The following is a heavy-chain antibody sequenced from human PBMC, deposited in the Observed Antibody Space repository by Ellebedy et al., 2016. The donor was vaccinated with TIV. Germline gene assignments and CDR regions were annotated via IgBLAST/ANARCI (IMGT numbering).Heavy chain of an antibody. J-gene: IGHJ5*02. CDR2: IYTGGST. Sequence: MPSETLSLTCSVSGGSVRSGSYYWSWSRQPAGKGLEWIGRIYTGGSTNYNPSLKSRVTMSVDTSKNQFSLKLSSVTAADTAVYYCARTVVAANNWFDPWGQGTLVTVSS. D-gene: IGHD2-15*01. V-gene: IGHV4-61*02. CDR3: ARTVVAANNWFDP. CDR1: GGSVRSGSYY.